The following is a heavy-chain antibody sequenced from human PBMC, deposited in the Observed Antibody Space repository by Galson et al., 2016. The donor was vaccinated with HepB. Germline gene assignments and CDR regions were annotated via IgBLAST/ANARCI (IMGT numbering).Heavy chain of an antibody. Sequence: ETLSLTCVVSGGSIISTTKWWSWVRQPPGKGLEWIGEIYHSGSTNYNPSLKSPVTISLDKSKNQFSLKLNSVTAADTAVYYCATVGSLYCSSTSCYMRGFDPWGQGTLVTVSS. J-gene: IGHJ5*02. V-gene: IGHV4-4*02. CDR2: IYHSGST. CDR1: GGSIISTTKW. CDR3: ATVGSLYCSSTSCYMRGFDP. D-gene: IGHD2-2*02.